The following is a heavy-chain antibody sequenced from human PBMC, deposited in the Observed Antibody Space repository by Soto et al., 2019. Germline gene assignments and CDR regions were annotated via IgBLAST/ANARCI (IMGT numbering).Heavy chain of an antibody. J-gene: IGHJ4*02. CDR3: ARGSGIVALPGELEDVNYDY. V-gene: IGHV4-34*01. CDR1: GQSFSGHS. D-gene: IGHD1-1*01. CDR2: INESGST. Sequence: QVQLQQWGAGLVKPSETLSLSCAVYGQSFSGHSWAWIRQSPGKGLEWIGEINESGSTYYNPSLKSRVTISADTSKNQFGLKLSSVSAADTAVYFCARGSGIVALPGELEDVNYDYWGQGTLVNVSS.